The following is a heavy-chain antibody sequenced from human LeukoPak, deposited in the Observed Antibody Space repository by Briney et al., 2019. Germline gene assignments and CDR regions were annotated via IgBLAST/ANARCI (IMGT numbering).Heavy chain of an antibody. D-gene: IGHD2-15*01. J-gene: IGHJ4*02. CDR3: ARDIHGGGGTKLPLDY. Sequence: GGSLRLSCAASGFTFSSYAMSWVRQAPGKGLEWVANIKQDGSEKYYVDSVKGRFTISRDNAKNSLYLQMNSLRAEDTAVYYCARDIHGGGGTKLPLDYWGQGTLVTVSS. CDR2: IKQDGSEK. V-gene: IGHV3-7*01. CDR1: GFTFSSYA.